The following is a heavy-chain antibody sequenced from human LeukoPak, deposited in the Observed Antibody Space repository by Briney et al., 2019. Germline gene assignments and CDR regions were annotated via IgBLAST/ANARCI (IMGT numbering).Heavy chain of an antibody. CDR2: IWDGGSNK. CDR3: AKERGGKDWDFDL. CDR1: GLNINDND. D-gene: IGHD3-16*01. V-gene: IGHV3-33*06. J-gene: IGHJ2*01. Sequence: PAGSLTLTCAASGLNINDNDRDWVRQAPGKGLEWVAVIWDGGSNKYYAESVKRRFTIYRDISKNMLYLQMNRLRVEDTAVYYCAKERGGKDWDFDLWGRGTLVTVSS.